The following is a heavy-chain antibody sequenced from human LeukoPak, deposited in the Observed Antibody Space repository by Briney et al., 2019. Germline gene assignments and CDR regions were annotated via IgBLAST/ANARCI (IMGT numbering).Heavy chain of an antibody. CDR2: IYSGGST. CDR1: GFTVSSNY. J-gene: IGHJ4*02. Sequence: GGSPRLSCAASGFTVSSNYMSWVRQAPGKGLEWVSVIYSGGSTYYADSVKGRFTISRDNSKNTLYLQMNSLRAEDTAVYYCAREIIQLPGYFDYWGQGTLVTVSS. D-gene: IGHD5-18*01. V-gene: IGHV3-53*01. CDR3: AREIIQLPGYFDY.